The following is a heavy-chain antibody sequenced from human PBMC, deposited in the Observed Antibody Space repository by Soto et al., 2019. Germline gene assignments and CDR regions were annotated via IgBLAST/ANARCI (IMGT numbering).Heavy chain of an antibody. CDR2: ISGSSSYI. J-gene: IGHJ3*02. Sequence: GGSLRLSCAASGFTFSSYSMNWVRQAPGKGLEWVSSISGSSSYIYSPDSVKGRFTISRGNAKNSLYLQMNSLRAEDTAVYYCARSHGSSGNGAFDIWGQGTMVTVSS. CDR1: GFTFSSYS. D-gene: IGHD6-13*01. V-gene: IGHV3-21*01. CDR3: ARSHGSSGNGAFDI.